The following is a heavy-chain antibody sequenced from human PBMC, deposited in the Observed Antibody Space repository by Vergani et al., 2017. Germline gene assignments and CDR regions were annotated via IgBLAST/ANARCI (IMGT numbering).Heavy chain of an antibody. V-gene: IGHV3-7*01. Sequence: EVQLVESGGGLVQPGGSLRLSCAASGFTFSSYWMSWVRQAPGKGLEWVANIKQDGSEKYYVDSVKGRFTISRDNAKNSLYLQMNSLRAEDTAVYYWARGRGRMITFGGPMGYAYWGQGTLVTVSS. J-gene: IGHJ4*02. CDR3: ARGRGRMITFGGPMGYAY. CDR2: IKQDGSEK. CDR1: GFTFSSYW. D-gene: IGHD3-16*01.